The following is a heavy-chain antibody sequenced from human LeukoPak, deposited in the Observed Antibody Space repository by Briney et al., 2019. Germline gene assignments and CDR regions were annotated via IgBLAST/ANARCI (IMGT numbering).Heavy chain of an antibody. CDR1: GFIFTRSA. CDR3: AAEDYFDSSGFGSN. CDR2: IVVGSGNT. Sequence: SVKVSCKASGFIFTRSAMQWVRQARGQRLEWIGWIVVGSGNTNYAQKFQERLTITRDMSTSTAYMELSSLRSEDTAVYYCAAEDYFDSSGFGSNWGQGTLVTVSS. D-gene: IGHD3-22*01. J-gene: IGHJ4*02. V-gene: IGHV1-58*02.